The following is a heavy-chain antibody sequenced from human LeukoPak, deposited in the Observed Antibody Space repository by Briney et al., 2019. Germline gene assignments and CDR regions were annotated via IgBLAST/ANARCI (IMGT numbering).Heavy chain of an antibody. V-gene: IGHV1-69*13. Sequence: SVKVSCKASGGTFSSYAISWVRQAPGQGLEWMGGIIPIFGTANHAQKFQGRVTITADESTSTAYMELSSLRSEDTAVYYCACHQGYCSSTSCSYYGMDVWGQGTTVTVSS. CDR2: IIPIFGTA. CDR3: ACHQGYCSSTSCSYYGMDV. J-gene: IGHJ6*02. D-gene: IGHD2-2*01. CDR1: GGTFSSYA.